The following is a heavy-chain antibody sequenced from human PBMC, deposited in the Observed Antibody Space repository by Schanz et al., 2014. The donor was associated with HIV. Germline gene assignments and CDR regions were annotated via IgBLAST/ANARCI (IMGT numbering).Heavy chain of an antibody. CDR2: IWYDGSHE. D-gene: IGHD2-2*01. J-gene: IGHJ4*02. Sequence: QVQLVESGGGVVQPGRSLRLSCAASGFSFSSFGFHWVRQSQGKGLEWLAVIWYDGSHEYYADSVKGRFTISRDNSKSTLSLQMNSLRAEDTAVYYCARGPSLVIVPAATDPRFDYWGQGTLVTVSS. CDR3: ARGPSLVIVPAATDPRFDY. V-gene: IGHV3-33*01. CDR1: GFSFSSFG.